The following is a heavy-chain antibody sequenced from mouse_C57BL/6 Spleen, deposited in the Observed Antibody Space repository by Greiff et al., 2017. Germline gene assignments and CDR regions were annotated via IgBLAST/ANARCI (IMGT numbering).Heavy chain of an antibody. V-gene: IGHV2-5*01. CDR2: IWRGGST. Sequence: VQVVESGPGLVQPSQSLSITCTVSGFSLTSYGVHWVRQSPGKGLEWLGVIWRGGSTDYNAAFMSRLSITKDNSKSQVFFKMNSLQADDTAIYYCAKRGGSSTYWYFDVWGTGTTVTVSS. D-gene: IGHD1-1*01. CDR1: GFSLTSYG. CDR3: AKRGGSSTYWYFDV. J-gene: IGHJ1*03.